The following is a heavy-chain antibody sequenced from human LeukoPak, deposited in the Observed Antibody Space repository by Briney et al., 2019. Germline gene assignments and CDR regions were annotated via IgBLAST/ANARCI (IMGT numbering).Heavy chain of an antibody. V-gene: IGHV1-18*01. D-gene: IGHD2/OR15-2a*01. CDR2: ISTYDGNT. CDR3: ARGGVSNIWYRTPDY. Sequence: ASVKVSCKASGYSFTNYGISWVRQAPGQGLEWMGWISTYDGNTNYVQKLQGRVTMTTDTSTSTAYMELRSLRSDDTAVYYCARGGVSNIWYRTPDYWGQGTLVAVSS. CDR1: GYSFTNYG. J-gene: IGHJ4*02.